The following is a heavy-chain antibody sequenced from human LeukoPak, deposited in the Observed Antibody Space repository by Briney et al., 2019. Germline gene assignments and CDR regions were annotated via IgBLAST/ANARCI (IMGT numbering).Heavy chain of an antibody. D-gene: IGHD3-10*01. CDR2: MYSSGST. J-gene: IGHJ4*02. V-gene: IGHV4-59*01. Sequence: PSETLSLTCAVSGGSLSTYSYWSWIRQPPGKGLEWIGLMYSSGSTNYNPSLKSRVTMSVDTSKNQFSLRLNSVTAVDTAVYYCATGSYLFEYWGQGTLVTVSS. CDR3: ATGSYLFEY. CDR1: GGSLSTYSY.